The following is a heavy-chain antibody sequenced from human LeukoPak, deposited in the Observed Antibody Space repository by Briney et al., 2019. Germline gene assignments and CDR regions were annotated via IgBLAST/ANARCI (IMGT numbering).Heavy chain of an antibody. V-gene: IGHV1-2*02. CDR2: INPNSGDT. CDR1: GYTFTGYY. D-gene: IGHD3-3*01. CDR3: AASYDFWGGYLNHDY. J-gene: IGHJ4*02. Sequence: GASVKVSCKASGYTFTGYYMHWVRQAPGQGLERMGWINPNSGDTNYAQKLQGRVTMTRDTPISTAYMELSRLKSDDTAVYYCAASYDFWGGYLNHDYWGQGTLVTVSS.